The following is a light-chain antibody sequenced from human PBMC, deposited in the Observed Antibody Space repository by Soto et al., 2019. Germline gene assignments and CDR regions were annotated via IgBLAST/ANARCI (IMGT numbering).Light chain of an antibody. J-gene: IGKJ3*01. CDR3: QHYDNLPRVT. V-gene: IGKV1-33*01. Sequence: DIQMTQSPSSLSASVGDRVTITCQASQDISNSLNWYQQRPGKAPKPLIYDASNLETGVPARFSGSGSGTDFTFTIANPQLEDFGTYYWQHYDNLPRVTFGPGIKVDIK. CDR2: DAS. CDR1: QDISNS.